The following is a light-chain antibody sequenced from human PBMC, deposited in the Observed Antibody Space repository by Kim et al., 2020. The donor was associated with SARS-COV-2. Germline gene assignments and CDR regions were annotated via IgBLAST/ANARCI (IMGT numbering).Light chain of an antibody. CDR2: DAS. CDR1: QGFTRW. CDR3: QQANTFPWT. V-gene: IGKV1-12*02. J-gene: IGKJ4*01. Sequence: DIQMTQSPSSVSAAVGDRVTITCRASQGFTRWLAWYQKKPGKAPNLLIYDASTLQSGVPSRFSGSGSGTYFTLTISSLQPEDSATYYCQQANTFPWTFGGGTKVEIK.